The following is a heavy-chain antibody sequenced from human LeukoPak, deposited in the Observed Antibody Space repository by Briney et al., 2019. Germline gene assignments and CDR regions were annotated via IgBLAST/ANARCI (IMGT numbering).Heavy chain of an antibody. CDR1: GHTLTELS. D-gene: IGHD5-18*01. Sequence: ASVKVSCKVSGHTLTELSLHWVRQTPGKGRKWMGGFDPEDGETIYAQKFQCRVTMTEDTYTDTAYMELSSLRSEDTAVYYCATWIQLTDAFHIWGQGTMVTVSS. J-gene: IGHJ3*02. CDR3: ATWIQLTDAFHI. V-gene: IGHV1-24*01. CDR2: FDPEDGET.